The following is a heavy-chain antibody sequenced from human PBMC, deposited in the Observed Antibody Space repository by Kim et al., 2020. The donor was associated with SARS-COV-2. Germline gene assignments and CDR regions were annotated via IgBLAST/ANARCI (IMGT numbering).Heavy chain of an antibody. V-gene: IGHV4-34*01. CDR3: ARRPGGYYYYYGMDV. CDR2: INHSGST. J-gene: IGHJ6*02. Sequence: SETLSLTCAVYGGSFSGYYWSWIRQPPGKGLEWIGEINHSGSTNYNPSLKSRVTISVDTSKNQFSLKLSSVTAADTAVYYCARRPGGYYYYYGMDVWGQG. CDR1: GGSFSGYY. D-gene: IGHD3-10*01.